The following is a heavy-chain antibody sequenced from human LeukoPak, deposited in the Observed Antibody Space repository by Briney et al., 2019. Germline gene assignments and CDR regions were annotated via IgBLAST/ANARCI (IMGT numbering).Heavy chain of an antibody. Sequence: GGSLRLSCAASGFTFTNYAIHWVRQAPGKGLEWVAIISFDGGNKYYADSVKGRFTISRDNSKNTLYLQMNSLRAEDTAVYYCARDGIVGSPLFKFDYWGQGTLVTVSS. D-gene: IGHD1-26*01. V-gene: IGHV3-30-3*01. CDR2: ISFDGGNK. CDR1: GFTFTNYA. CDR3: ARDGIVGSPLFKFDY. J-gene: IGHJ4*02.